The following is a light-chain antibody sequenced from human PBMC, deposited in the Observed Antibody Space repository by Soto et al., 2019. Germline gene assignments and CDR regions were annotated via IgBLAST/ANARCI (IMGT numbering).Light chain of an antibody. V-gene: IGKV3-15*01. J-gene: IGKJ5*01. CDR2: GAS. CDR1: QRIRSN. CDR3: QQYNNWPPIT. Sequence: EIVMTQSPATLSVSPGDRATLSCRASQRIRSNLAWYQQKPGQAPRLLIFGASFRATGIPARFSGSGSGTEFTLTISSLQSEDFAVYYCQQYNNWPPITFGQGTRLEIK.